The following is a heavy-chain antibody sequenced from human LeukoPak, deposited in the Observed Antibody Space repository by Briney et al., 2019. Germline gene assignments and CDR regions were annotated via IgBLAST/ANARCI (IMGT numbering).Heavy chain of an antibody. J-gene: IGHJ4*02. CDR3: ARGSDDSSGYYYFLDY. D-gene: IGHD3-22*01. CDR2: IYYSGST. V-gene: IGHV4-31*03. CDR1: GGSISSGGYY. Sequence: SETLSLTCTVSGGSISSGGYYWSWLRQHPGKGLEWIGYIYYSGSTYYNPSLKSRVTISVDTSKSQFSLKLSSVTAADTAVYYCARGSDDSSGYYYFLDYWGQGTLVTVSS.